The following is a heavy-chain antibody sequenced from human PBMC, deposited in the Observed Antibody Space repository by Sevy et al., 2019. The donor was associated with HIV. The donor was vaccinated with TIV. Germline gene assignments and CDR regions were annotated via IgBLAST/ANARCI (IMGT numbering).Heavy chain of an antibody. V-gene: IGHV3-7*03. Sequence: GGSLRLSCAASGFTFSSYWMSWVRQAPGKGLEWVANIKQDGSEKYYVDSVKGRFTISSDNAKNSLYLQMNSLRAEDTAVYYCARESSYDYVWGSYRRYGYYFDYWGQGTLVTVSS. J-gene: IGHJ4*02. D-gene: IGHD3-16*02. CDR3: ARESSYDYVWGSYRRYGYYFDY. CDR2: IKQDGSEK. CDR1: GFTFSSYW.